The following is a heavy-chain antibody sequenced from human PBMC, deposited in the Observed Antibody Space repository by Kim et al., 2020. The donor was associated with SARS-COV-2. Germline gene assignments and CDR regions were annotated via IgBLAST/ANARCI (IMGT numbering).Heavy chain of an antibody. CDR3: AKVVVMDGYNYYYYYGMDV. V-gene: IGHV3-23*01. CDR2: ISGNGVNK. J-gene: IGHJ6*02. CDR1: GFTFDTYA. D-gene: IGHD3-22*01. Sequence: GGSLRLSCVASGFTFDTYAMSWVRQAPGKGLEWVSVISGNGVNKFYADSVRGRLTVSRDNSKNTLYLQMNSLRDEDTALYYCAKVVVMDGYNYYYYYGMDVWRQGTADSVSS.